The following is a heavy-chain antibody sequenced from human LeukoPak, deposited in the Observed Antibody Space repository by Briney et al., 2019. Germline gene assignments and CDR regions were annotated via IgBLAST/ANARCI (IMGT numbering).Heavy chain of an antibody. CDR1: GYTFTSYG. CDR2: ISAYNGNT. D-gene: IGHD2-15*01. V-gene: IGHV1-18*01. Sequence: ASVKVSCKASGYTFTSYGISWVRQAPGQGLEWMGWISAYNGNTNYAQKLQGRVTMTRDTSISTAYMELSRLRSDDTAVYYCARDSRYCSGGSCYHFDYWGQGTLVTVSS. CDR3: ARDSRYCSGGSCYHFDY. J-gene: IGHJ4*02.